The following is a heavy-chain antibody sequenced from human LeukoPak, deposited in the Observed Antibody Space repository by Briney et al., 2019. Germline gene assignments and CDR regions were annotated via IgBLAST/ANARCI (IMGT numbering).Heavy chain of an antibody. Sequence: GGSLSLSCAASGFTFSSYTMNWVRQAPGKGLEWVSSITSSSSYIYYADSVKGRFTISRDNAKNSLCLQMNSLRAEDTAVYYCARHVVAVGFDYWGQGTLVTVSS. CDR1: GFTFSSYT. J-gene: IGHJ4*02. CDR3: ARHVVAVGFDY. V-gene: IGHV3-21*01. CDR2: ITSSSSYI. D-gene: IGHD3-22*01.